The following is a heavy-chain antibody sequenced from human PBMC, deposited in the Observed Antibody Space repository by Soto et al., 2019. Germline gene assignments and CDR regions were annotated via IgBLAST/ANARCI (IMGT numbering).Heavy chain of an antibody. CDR1: GSTFSNAW. V-gene: IGHV3-15*07. CDR2: IKSKTDGGTT. J-gene: IGHJ4*02. Sequence: GGSLRLSCAASGSTFSNAWMNWVRQAPGKGLEWVGRIKSKTDGGTTDYAAPVKGRFTISRDDSKNTLYLQMNSLKTEDTAVYYCTTDLWGGSMPPLWGQGTLVTVSS. CDR3: TTDLWGGSMPPL. D-gene: IGHD3-16*01.